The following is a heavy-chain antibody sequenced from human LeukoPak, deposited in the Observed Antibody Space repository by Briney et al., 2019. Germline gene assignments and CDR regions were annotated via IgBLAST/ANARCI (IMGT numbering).Heavy chain of an antibody. Sequence: ASAKVSCKASGYTFTSYGISWVRQAPGQGLEWMGWISAYNGNTNYAQKLQGRVTMTTDTSTSTAYMELRSLRSDDTAVYYCARGLIETQGLVIKSVLLWFGELSPWGQGTLVTVSS. CDR1: GYTFTSYG. D-gene: IGHD3-10*01. CDR2: ISAYNGNT. V-gene: IGHV1-18*01. CDR3: ARGLIETQGLVIKSVLLWFGELSP. J-gene: IGHJ5*02.